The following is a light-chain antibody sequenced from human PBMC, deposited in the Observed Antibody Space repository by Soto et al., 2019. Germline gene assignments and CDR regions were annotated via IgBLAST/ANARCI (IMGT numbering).Light chain of an antibody. CDR1: SSDVGGYNY. CDR2: EVS. V-gene: IGLV2-14*01. J-gene: IGLJ2*01. Sequence: QSVLTQPPSVSGAPGQRVTISCTGTSSDVGGYNYVSWYQQHPGKAPKLMIYEVSNRPSGVSNRFSGSKSGNTASLTISGLQAEDEADYYCSSYTSSSTLDVVFGGGTQLTVL. CDR3: SSYTSSSTLDVV.